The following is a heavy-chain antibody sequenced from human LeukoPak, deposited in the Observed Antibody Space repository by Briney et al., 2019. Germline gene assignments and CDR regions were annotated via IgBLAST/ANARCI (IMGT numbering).Heavy chain of an antibody. Sequence: PGGSLRLSCAASGFTFSSYPMHWVRQAPGKGLEWVAVISYDGSEKHYADPVKGRFTISRDNSKNTLYLQMNSLRAEDTAVYYCARGTGSDTFDYWGQGTLVTVSS. CDR2: ISYDGSEK. J-gene: IGHJ4*02. D-gene: IGHD3/OR15-3a*01. CDR3: ARGTGSDTFDY. V-gene: IGHV3-30-3*01. CDR1: GFTFSSYP.